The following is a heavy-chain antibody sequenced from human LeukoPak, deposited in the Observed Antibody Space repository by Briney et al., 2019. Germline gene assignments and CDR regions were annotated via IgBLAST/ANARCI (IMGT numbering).Heavy chain of an antibody. J-gene: IGHJ5*02. CDR1: GGSISSYY. CDR2: IYYSGST. CDR3: ARHRWFGASPGVGP. V-gene: IGHV4-59*08. D-gene: IGHD3-10*01. Sequence: PSKTLSLTCTVSGGSISSYYWSWIRQPPGKGLEWIGYIYYSGSTNYNPSLKSRVTISVDTSKNQFSLKLSSVTAAHTAVYYCARHRWFGASPGVGPGGRGPLVPV.